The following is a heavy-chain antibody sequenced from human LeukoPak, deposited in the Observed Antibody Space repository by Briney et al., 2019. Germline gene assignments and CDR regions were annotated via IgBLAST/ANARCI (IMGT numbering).Heavy chain of an antibody. Sequence: ASVKVSCKASGYTFTSYYMHWVRQAPAQGLEWMGIIDSSGGGTGYAQKFPGRVTMTRDTSTSTVYMELSSLRSEDTAVYYCPRDGSEPVPEDGMDVWGQGTTVTVSS. D-gene: IGHD3-10*01. J-gene: IGHJ6*02. V-gene: IGHV1-46*03. CDR1: GYTFTSYY. CDR3: PRDGSEPVPEDGMDV. CDR2: IDSSGGGT.